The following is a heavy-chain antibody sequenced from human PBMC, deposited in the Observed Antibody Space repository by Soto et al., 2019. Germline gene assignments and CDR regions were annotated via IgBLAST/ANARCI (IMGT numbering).Heavy chain of an antibody. V-gene: IGHV3-21*01. Sequence: EVQLVESGGGLVKPGGSLRLSCAASGFSFSTYSMNWVRQAPGKGLEWVSSISSSSEYIYYAASVRGRFTISRDNARNSLYLQMNSLRAEDTAVYYSTRDDSPNYGFFWGQGTLVTVSS. CDR2: ISSSSEYI. J-gene: IGHJ4*02. D-gene: IGHD3-16*01. CDR1: GFSFSTYS. CDR3: TRDDSPNYGFF.